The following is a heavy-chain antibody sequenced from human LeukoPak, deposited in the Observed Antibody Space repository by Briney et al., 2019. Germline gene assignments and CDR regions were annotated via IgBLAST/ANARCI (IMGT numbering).Heavy chain of an antibody. Sequence: GGSLRLSCAASGFTFSSYGMHWVRQAPGKGLEWVAVIWYDGSNKYYADSVKGRFTISRDNSKNTLYLQMNSLRAEDTAVYYCARVGGVYSYYYGMDVWGQGTTVTVSS. V-gene: IGHV3-33*01. CDR2: IWYDGSNK. CDR3: ARVGGVYSYYYGMDV. CDR1: GFTFSSYG. J-gene: IGHJ6*02. D-gene: IGHD1-26*01.